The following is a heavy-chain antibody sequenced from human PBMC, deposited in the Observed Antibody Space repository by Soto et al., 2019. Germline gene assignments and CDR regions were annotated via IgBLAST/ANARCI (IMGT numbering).Heavy chain of an antibody. V-gene: IGHV4-31*03. J-gene: IGHJ4*02. CDR3: ARVGGYRLDY. CDR2: IYSSGST. D-gene: IGHD3-16*02. Sequence: SETLSLTCTVSGGSISSGVYYWIWIRQHPGKGLEWIGYIYSSGSTNYNPSLKSRVSISVDTSKNQFSLNLSSVTAADTAVYYCARVGGYRLDYWGQGTLVTVSS. CDR1: GGSISSGVYY.